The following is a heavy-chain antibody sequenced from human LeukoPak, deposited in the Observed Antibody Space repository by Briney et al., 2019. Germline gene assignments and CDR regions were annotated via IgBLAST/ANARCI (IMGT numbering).Heavy chain of an antibody. J-gene: IGHJ6*02. CDR2: ISGSGGVT. CDR1: GFTFSSNG. Sequence: GRSLRLSCAASGFTFSSNGMSWVRQAPGKGLEWVSAISGSGGVTYYAASVRGRFTISRDNSKYTLYLQMTSLRAEDTAVYFCAKERWELQGEFFHYYGMDVWGQGTTVTVSS. CDR3: AKERWELQGEFFHYYGMDV. V-gene: IGHV3-23*01. D-gene: IGHD1-26*01.